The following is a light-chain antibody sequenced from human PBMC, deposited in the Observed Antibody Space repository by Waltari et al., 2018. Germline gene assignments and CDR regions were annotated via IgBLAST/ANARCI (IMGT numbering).Light chain of an antibody. V-gene: IGLV1-44*01. J-gene: IGLJ3*02. Sequence: QSVLTQPPSASGTPGQTVTISCSGGDSNIARNSVHWYQNLPGPAPKLLIFRNNQRPSGVPDRFSGSKSGTSASLAISGLQSEDESDYFCAAWDDSRNGWVFGEGTRVAVL. CDR3: AAWDDSRNGWV. CDR2: RNN. CDR1: DSNIARNS.